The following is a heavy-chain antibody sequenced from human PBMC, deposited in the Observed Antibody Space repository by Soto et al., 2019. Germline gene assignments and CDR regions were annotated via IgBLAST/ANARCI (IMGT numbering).Heavy chain of an antibody. CDR1: GYTFTGYY. J-gene: IGHJ3*02. Sequence: ASVKVSCKASGYTFTGYYMHWVRQAPGQGLEWMGWINLNIGGTNYAQKFQGWVTMTRDTSISTAYIELSRLRSDDTAVYYCARSVLAIGYCTNGVCPDAFDIWGQGTMVTVSS. CDR3: ARSVLAIGYCTNGVCPDAFDI. CDR2: INLNIGGT. D-gene: IGHD2-8*01. V-gene: IGHV1-2*04.